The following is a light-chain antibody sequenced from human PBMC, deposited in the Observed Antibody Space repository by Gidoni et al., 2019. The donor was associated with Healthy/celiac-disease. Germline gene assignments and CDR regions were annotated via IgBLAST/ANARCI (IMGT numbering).Light chain of an antibody. CDR1: SSDVGSYNL. V-gene: IGLV2-23*02. CDR3: CSYAGSSTYV. CDR2: KVS. J-gene: IGLJ1*01. Sequence: QSALTQPASVSGSPGHSITISCTGTSSDVGSYNLVSWYQQHPGKAPKLMIYKVSKRPSGISNRFSGSKSGNTASLTISGLQAEDEADYYCCSYAGSSTYVFGTGTKVTVL.